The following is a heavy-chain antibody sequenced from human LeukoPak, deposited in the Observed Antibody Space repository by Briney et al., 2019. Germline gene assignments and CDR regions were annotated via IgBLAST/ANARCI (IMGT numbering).Heavy chain of an antibody. D-gene: IGHD3-10*01. Sequence: SETLSLTCSVTGDFISIYYWSWVRQPPGMGLELIGYIYHSGSTHYTPSLKSPVTISVDTSKNQFSLKLTSVTAADTAVYYCARDRELGYWGQGTLVTVSS. CDR1: GDFISIYY. J-gene: IGHJ4*02. CDR3: ARDRELGY. V-gene: IGHV4-59*01. CDR2: IYHSGST.